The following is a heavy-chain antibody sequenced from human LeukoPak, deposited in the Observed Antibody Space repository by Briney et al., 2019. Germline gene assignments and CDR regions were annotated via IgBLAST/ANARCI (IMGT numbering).Heavy chain of an antibody. CDR1: GGSISSYY. CDR2: IYTSGST. V-gene: IGHV4-4*07. Sequence: PSETLSLTCTVSGGSISSYYWSWIRQPAGKGLEWIGRIYTSGSTNYNPSLKSRVTISVDKSKNQFSLKLSSVTAADTAVYYCAREPPIAVAITIDYWGQGTLVTVSS. D-gene: IGHD6-19*01. CDR3: AREPPIAVAITIDY. J-gene: IGHJ4*02.